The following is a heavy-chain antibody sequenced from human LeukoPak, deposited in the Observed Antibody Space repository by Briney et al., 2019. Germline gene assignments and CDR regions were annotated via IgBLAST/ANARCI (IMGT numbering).Heavy chain of an antibody. D-gene: IGHD3-9*01. J-gene: IGHJ4*02. CDR3: ARGFDFDWLPLDY. Sequence: GRSLRLSCAASGFTFSSHGMHWVRQAPGKGLEWVAVISYDGNNKYYAVSVKGRFTISRDNSKNTLYLQMNSLRAADTAVYYCARGFDFDWLPLDYWGQGTLVTVSS. CDR2: ISYDGNNK. CDR1: GFTFSSHG. V-gene: IGHV3-30*03.